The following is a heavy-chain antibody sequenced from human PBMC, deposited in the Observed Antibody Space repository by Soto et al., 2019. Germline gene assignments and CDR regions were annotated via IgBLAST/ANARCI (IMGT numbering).Heavy chain of an antibody. Sequence: GGSLRLSCAASGFTFSSYAMSWVRQAPGKGLEWVSTINYNSGATYYADSVKGRFTISRDNSKNTLYLQMNSLSAEDTAVYYCAKDWLHGGNSNPLDYWGQGTLVTVSS. CDR3: AKDWLHGGNSNPLDY. CDR1: GFTFSSYA. D-gene: IGHD1-1*01. CDR2: INYNSGAT. V-gene: IGHV3-23*01. J-gene: IGHJ4*02.